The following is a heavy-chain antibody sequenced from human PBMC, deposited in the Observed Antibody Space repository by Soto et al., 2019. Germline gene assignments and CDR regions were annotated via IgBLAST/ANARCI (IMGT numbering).Heavy chain of an antibody. J-gene: IGHJ5*02. CDR3: ALDPFGGGDSEGFEP. Sequence: EVQLVESGGGLVKPGGSLRLSCAASGFTFSRSAMNWVRQAPGKGLEWVSCISGSSSSIYYADSVQGRFTISRDNAKHALYLQMNRLRAEDTAVYYCALDPFGGGDSEGFEPWGQGTLVTVSS. V-gene: IGHV3-21*01. D-gene: IGHD2-21*02. CDR1: GFTFSRSA. CDR2: ISGSSSSI.